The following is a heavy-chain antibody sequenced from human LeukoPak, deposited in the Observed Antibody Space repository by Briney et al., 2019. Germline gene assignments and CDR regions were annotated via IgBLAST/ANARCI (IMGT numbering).Heavy chain of an antibody. V-gene: IGHV3-33*08. CDR3: ARVVGGIDY. D-gene: IGHD3-16*02. Sequence: WGSLRLSCAASGFTFINYAMSWVRQAPGKGLEGVAMIWFDGSNKYYSDSVKGRFTISRDNSKNTLHLQMNSLRAEDTAVYYCARVVGGIDYWGQGTLVTVSS. CDR1: GFTFINYA. CDR2: IWFDGSNK. J-gene: IGHJ4*02.